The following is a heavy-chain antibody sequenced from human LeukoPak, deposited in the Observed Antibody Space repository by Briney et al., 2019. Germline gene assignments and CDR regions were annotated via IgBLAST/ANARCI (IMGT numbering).Heavy chain of an antibody. CDR1: GGSISSYY. CDR3: ARGLSSSWTYYFDY. J-gene: IGHJ4*02. V-gene: IGHV4-59*01. CDR2: IYYSGST. D-gene: IGHD6-13*01. Sequence: SETLSLTCTVSGGSISSYYWSWIRQPPGKGLEWIGYIYYSGSTNYNPSLKSRVTISVDTSKNQFSLKLSSVTAADTAAYYCARGLSSSWTYYFDYWGQGTLVTVSS.